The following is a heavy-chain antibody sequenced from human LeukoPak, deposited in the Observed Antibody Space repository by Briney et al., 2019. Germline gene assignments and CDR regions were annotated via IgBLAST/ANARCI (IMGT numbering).Heavy chain of an antibody. CDR1: GFTFSSYA. V-gene: IGHV3-23*01. CDR3: AKATYYYDSSGYSD. Sequence: PGGSLRLSCAASGFTFSSYAMSWVRQAPGKGLEWVSAISGSGGSTYYADSVKGRFTTSRDNSKNTLYLQMNSLRAEDTAVYYCAKATYYYDSSGYSDWGQGTLVTVSS. CDR2: ISGSGGST. J-gene: IGHJ4*02. D-gene: IGHD3-22*01.